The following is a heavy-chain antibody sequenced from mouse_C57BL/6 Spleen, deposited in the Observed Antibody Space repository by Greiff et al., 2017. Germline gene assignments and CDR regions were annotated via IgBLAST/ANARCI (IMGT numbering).Heavy chain of an antibody. Sequence: EVKLMESGGGLVQPGGSLSFSCAASGFTFTDYYMSWVSQPPGQALEWLGFIRNKANGYTTEYSASVKGRFTISRYNSQSILYLQMQALRAEDSATYYCARKIYYYGSSYGYAMDFWGQGTSVTVSS. CDR1: GFTFTDYY. CDR3: ARKIYYYGSSYGYAMDF. J-gene: IGHJ4*01. CDR2: IRNKANGYTT. V-gene: IGHV7-3*01. D-gene: IGHD1-1*01.